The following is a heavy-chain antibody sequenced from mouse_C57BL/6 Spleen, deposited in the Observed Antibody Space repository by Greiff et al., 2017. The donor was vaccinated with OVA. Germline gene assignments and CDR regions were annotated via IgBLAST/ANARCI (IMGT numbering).Heavy chain of an antibody. CDR3: ARMGPDSSDYYAKDY. Sequence: VQLQQSGAELARPGASVKLSCKASGYTFTSYGISWVKQRTGQGLEWIGEIYPRSGNTYYNEKFKGKATLTADKSSSTAYMELRSLTSEDSAVYFCARMGPDSSDYYAKDYWGQGTSVTVAS. CDR1: GYTFTSYG. V-gene: IGHV1-81*01. J-gene: IGHJ4*01. D-gene: IGHD3-2*02. CDR2: IYPRSGNT.